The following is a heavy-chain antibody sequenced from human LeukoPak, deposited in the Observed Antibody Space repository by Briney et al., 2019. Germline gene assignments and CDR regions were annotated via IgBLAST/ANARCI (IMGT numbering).Heavy chain of an antibody. CDR2: VYRSGST. V-gene: IGHV4-4*07. D-gene: IGHD4-17*01. CDR3: ARINPAVTSYGLDV. J-gene: IGHJ6*02. Sequence: KASETLSLTCSASGGSISHYHWRWIRQPAGKGLEWIGLVYRSGSTDFHPFFKRRVTMSLDTSKNQLSLKLNSVAAADTAVYYCARINPAVTSYGLDVWGRGTAVTASS. CDR1: GGSISHYH.